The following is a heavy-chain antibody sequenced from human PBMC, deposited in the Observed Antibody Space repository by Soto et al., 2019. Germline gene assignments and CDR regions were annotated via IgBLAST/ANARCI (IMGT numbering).Heavy chain of an antibody. CDR3: ASQTGEDSGASDI. J-gene: IGHJ3*02. D-gene: IGHD3-10*01. CDR1: GGSISSGGYY. Sequence: SETLSLTCTVSGGSISSGGYYWSWIRQHPGKGLGWIGYIYYSGSTYYNPSLKSRVTISVDTSKNQFSLKLSSVTAADTAVYYCASQTGEDSGASDIWGQGTMVTVSS. V-gene: IGHV4-31*03. CDR2: IYYSGST.